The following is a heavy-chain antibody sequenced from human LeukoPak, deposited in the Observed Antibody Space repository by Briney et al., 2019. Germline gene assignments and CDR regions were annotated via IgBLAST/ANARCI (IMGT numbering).Heavy chain of an antibody. D-gene: IGHD3-22*01. Sequence: ASVKVSCKASGYTFTGYYMHWVRQAPGQGLEWMGWINPNSGGTNYAQKFQGRVTMTRDTSISTAYMELRSLRSDDTAVYYCARDKDSSGYSFDYWGQGTLVTVSS. V-gene: IGHV1-2*02. J-gene: IGHJ4*02. CDR1: GYTFTGYY. CDR2: INPNSGGT. CDR3: ARDKDSSGYSFDY.